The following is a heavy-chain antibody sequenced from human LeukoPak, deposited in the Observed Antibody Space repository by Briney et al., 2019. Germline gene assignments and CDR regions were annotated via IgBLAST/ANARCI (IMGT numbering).Heavy chain of an antibody. V-gene: IGHV3-11*06. J-gene: IGHJ4*02. CDR2: ISSSSSYT. CDR1: GFTFSDYY. CDR3: ARETAVAGTHCDY. D-gene: IGHD6-19*01. Sequence: GGSLRLSCAASGFTFSDYYMSWLRQAPGKGLEWVSYISSSSSYTNYADSVKGRFTISRDNAKNSLYLQMNSLRAEDTAVYYCARETAVAGTHCDYWGQGTLVTVSS.